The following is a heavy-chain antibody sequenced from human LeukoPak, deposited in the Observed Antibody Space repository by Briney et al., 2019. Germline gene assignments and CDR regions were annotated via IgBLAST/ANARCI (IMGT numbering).Heavy chain of an antibody. J-gene: IGHJ6*03. D-gene: IGHD3-16*01. CDR1: GFTFSSYA. V-gene: IGHV3-23*01. CDR2: ILDSGYST. Sequence: GGSLRLSCAASGFTFSSYAMSWVRQAPGKGLEWVSGILDSGYSTYYANSVKGRFTISRDNSNNTLYLQMNSMRAEDTAVYYCAKLGGHPLHNYYVGVWGKGTTVAVSS. CDR3: AKLGGHPLHNYYVGV.